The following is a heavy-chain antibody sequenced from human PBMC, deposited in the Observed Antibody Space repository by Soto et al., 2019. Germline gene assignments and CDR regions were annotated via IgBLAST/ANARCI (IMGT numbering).Heavy chain of an antibody. CDR1: GGSISSSSYY. Sequence: SETLSLTCTVSGGSISSSSYYWGWIRQPPGKGLEWIGSIYFSGSTYYNPSLKSRVTISVDTSKNQFSLKLSSVTAADTAVYYCARHRQRVAPEPFDYWGQGTLVTVAS. CDR2: IYFSGST. CDR3: ARHRQRVAPEPFDY. J-gene: IGHJ4*02. D-gene: IGHD5-12*01. V-gene: IGHV4-39*01.